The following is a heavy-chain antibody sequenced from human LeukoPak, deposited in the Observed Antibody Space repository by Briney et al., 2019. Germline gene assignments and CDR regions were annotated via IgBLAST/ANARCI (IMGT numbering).Heavy chain of an antibody. CDR3: ATSDPAVAGPPRRDY. V-gene: IGHV3-11*04. J-gene: IGHJ4*02. CDR2: ISSSGSTI. Sequence: PGGSLRLSCAASGFTFSDYYMSWIRQAPGKGLEWVSYISSSGSTINYADSVKGRFTISRDNAKNSLYLQMNSLRAEDTAVYYCATSDPAVAGPPRRDYWGQGTLVTVSS. D-gene: IGHD6-19*01. CDR1: GFTFSDYY.